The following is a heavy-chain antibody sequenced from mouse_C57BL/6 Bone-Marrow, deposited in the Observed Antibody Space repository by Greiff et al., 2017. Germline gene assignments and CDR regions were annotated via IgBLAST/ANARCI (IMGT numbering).Heavy chain of an antibody. CDR3: ARELGWFAY. D-gene: IGHD4-1*01. CDR2: INPGSGGT. Sequence: QVQLQQSGAELVRPGTSVKVSCKASGYAFTNYLIEWVKQRPGQGLEWFGVINPGSGGTNYNEKFKGKATLTADKSSSTAYMQLSSLTSEDSAVYFCARELGWFAYWGQGTLVTVSA. V-gene: IGHV1-54*01. CDR1: GYAFTNYL. J-gene: IGHJ3*01.